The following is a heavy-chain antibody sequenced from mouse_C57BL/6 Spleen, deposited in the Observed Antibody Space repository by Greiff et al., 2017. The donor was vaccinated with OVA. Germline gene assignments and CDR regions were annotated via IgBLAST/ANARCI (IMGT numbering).Heavy chain of an antibody. CDR3: ARQDGYYGTFAY. V-gene: IGHV5-9*01. CDR2: ISGGGGNT. J-gene: IGHJ3*01. Sequence: EVKLMESGGGLVKPGGSLKLSCAASGFTFSSYTMSWVRQTPEKRLEWVATISGGGGNTYYPDSVKGRFTISRDKAKNTLYLQMSSLRSEDTALYYCARQDGYYGTFAYWGQGTLVTVSA. D-gene: IGHD2-3*01. CDR1: GFTFSSYT.